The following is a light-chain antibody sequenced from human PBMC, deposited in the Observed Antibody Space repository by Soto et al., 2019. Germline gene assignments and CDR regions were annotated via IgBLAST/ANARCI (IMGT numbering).Light chain of an antibody. Sequence: DIQMTQSPYSLSAFVGDRFTITFLASQSIASYLNWYQQKPGKAPKFLIYAASTLQSGVPSRFSGSGSGTDFTLTISSLQPEDFATYFCQQSYSTPITFGQGTRLEIK. CDR2: AAS. J-gene: IGKJ5*01. CDR1: QSIASY. CDR3: QQSYSTPIT. V-gene: IGKV1-39*01.